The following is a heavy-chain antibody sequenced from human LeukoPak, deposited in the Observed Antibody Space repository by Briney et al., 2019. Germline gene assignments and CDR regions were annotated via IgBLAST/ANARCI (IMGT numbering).Heavy chain of an antibody. V-gene: IGHV3-23*01. J-gene: IGHJ4*02. CDR2: ISGSGGST. D-gene: IGHD3-3*01. CDR1: GFTFSSYA. CDR3: AKVFVTIFGVDIAGPFDY. Sequence: GGSLRLSCAASGFTFSSYAMSWVRQAPGKGLEWVSAISGSGGSTYYADSVKGRFTISRDNSKNTLYLQMNSLRAEDTAVYYCAKVFVTIFGVDIAGPFDYWGQGTLVTVSS.